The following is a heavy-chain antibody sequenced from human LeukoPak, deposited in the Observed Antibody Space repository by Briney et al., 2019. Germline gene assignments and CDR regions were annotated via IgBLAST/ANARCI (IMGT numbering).Heavy chain of an antibody. CDR3: ARGYYYGSGSYQPLYYYYYMDV. V-gene: IGHV1-69*05. CDR2: IIPIFGTA. D-gene: IGHD3-10*01. CDR1: GGTFSSCA. J-gene: IGHJ6*03. Sequence: SVKVSCKASGGTFSSCAISWVRQAPGQGLEWMGGIIPIFGTANYAQKFQGRVTITTDESTSTAYMELSSLRSEDTAVYYCARGYYYGSGSYQPLYYYYYMDVWGKGTTVTVSS.